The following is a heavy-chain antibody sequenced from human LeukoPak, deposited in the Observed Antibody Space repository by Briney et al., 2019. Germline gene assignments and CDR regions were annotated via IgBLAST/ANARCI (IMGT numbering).Heavy chain of an antibody. J-gene: IGHJ4*02. CDR3: ARTREWDLLYFFDY. V-gene: IGHV4-59*08. Sequence: SETLSLTCTVSGGSISSYYWSWIRQPPGKGLEWIGHIYYSGTTNYNPSLKSRVTISVDTSKNQFSLKLSSVTAADTAVYFCARTREWDLLYFFDYWGQGTRVTVSS. CDR1: GGSISSYY. D-gene: IGHD1-26*01. CDR2: IYYSGTT.